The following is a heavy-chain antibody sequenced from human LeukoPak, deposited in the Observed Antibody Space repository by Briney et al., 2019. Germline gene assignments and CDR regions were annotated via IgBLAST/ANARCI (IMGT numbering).Heavy chain of an antibody. CDR1: GFTFSSHA. CDR3: AKRPSGSYRALDY. J-gene: IGHJ4*02. V-gene: IGHV3-23*01. CDR2: ISGGATVT. Sequence: GGSLRLSCAASGFTFSSHAMSWVRQAPGKGLEWVSGISGGATVTYYAGSVKGRFTISRDNSRNAVYLQMSSLRAEDTAVYYCAKRPSGSYRALDYWGQGTLVTVSS. D-gene: IGHD1-26*01.